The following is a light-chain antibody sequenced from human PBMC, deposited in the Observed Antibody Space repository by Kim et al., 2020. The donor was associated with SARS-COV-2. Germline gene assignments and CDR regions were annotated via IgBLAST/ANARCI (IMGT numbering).Light chain of an antibody. Sequence: RGTISWPGSSPNSRADYDVHWYQQRPGRAPKLLIYADTRRPSGFPDRLSGSKSGTSASLAITGLQAEDEADYACQSYDSRLSGWVFGGGTQLTVL. CDR1: SPNSRADYD. J-gene: IGLJ3*02. V-gene: IGLV1-40*01. CDR2: ADT. CDR3: QSYDSRLSGWV.